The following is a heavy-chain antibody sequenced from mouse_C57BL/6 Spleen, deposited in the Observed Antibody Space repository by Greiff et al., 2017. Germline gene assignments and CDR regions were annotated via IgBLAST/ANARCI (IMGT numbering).Heavy chain of an antibody. Sequence: EVQRVESGGGLVKPGGSLKLSCAASGFTFSSYAMSWVRQTPEKRLEWVATISDGGSYTYYPDNVKGRFTISRDNAKNNLYLQMSHLKSEDTAMYYCARGDSSGSYYYAMDYWGQGTSVTVSS. CDR3: ARGDSSGSYYYAMDY. CDR1: GFTFSSYA. J-gene: IGHJ4*01. D-gene: IGHD3-2*02. CDR2: ISDGGSYT. V-gene: IGHV5-4*01.